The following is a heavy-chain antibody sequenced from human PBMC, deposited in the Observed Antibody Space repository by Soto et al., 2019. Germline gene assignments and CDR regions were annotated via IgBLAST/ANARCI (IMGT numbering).Heavy chain of an antibody. J-gene: IGHJ4*02. CDR2: TYYRSKWYN. V-gene: IGHV6-1*01. CDR1: GDSVSSNSAA. Sequence: SETLSLTCAISGDSVSSNSAAWNWIRQSPSRGLEWLGRTYYRSKWYNDYAVSVKSRITINPDTSKNQFSLQLNSVTPEDTAVYYCARALIRDYGDPMHFDYWGQGTLVTVSS. CDR3: ARALIRDYGDPMHFDY. D-gene: IGHD4-17*01.